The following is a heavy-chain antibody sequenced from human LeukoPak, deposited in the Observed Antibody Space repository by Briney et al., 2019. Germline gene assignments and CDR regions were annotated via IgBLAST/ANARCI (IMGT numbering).Heavy chain of an antibody. CDR2: IYYSGST. V-gene: IGHV4-59*08. CDR1: GGSISSSY. CDR3: ARHSSSWYLDY. J-gene: IGHJ4*02. Sequence: SETLSLTCTVSGGSISSSYWSWLRQPPGKGLEWIGYIYYSGSTNYNPSLKSRVTISVDTSKNQFSLKLSSVTAADTAVYYCARHSSSWYLDYWGQGTLVTVSS. D-gene: IGHD6-13*01.